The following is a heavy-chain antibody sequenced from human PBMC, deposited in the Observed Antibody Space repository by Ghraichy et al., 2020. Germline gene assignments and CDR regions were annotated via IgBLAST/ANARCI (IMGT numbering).Heavy chain of an antibody. CDR3: AKDRYNLNPLGDS. Sequence: GGSLRLSCAASGFTFSGYGMHWVRQAPGKGLEWVSVISDDGSNKYYADSVKGRFTISRDNSKNTLYLQMNSLTAEDTAVYYCAKDRYNLNPLGDSWGQGTLVTVSS. CDR2: ISDDGSNK. CDR1: GFTFSGYG. V-gene: IGHV3-30*18. J-gene: IGHJ4*02. D-gene: IGHD1-20*01.